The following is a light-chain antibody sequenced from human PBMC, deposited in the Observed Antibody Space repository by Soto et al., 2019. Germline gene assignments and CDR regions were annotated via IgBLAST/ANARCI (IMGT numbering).Light chain of an antibody. CDR3: AAWDDSLSGPV. Sequence: QSVLTHPPSSSGTPGQRVTISCSGSSSNIGSNYVYWYQQLPGTAPKLLIYSNNQRPSGVPDRFSGSKSGTSASLAISGLRSEDEAAYYCAAWDDSLSGPVFGTGTKVTVL. V-gene: IGLV1-47*02. J-gene: IGLJ1*01. CDR1: SSNIGSNY. CDR2: SNN.